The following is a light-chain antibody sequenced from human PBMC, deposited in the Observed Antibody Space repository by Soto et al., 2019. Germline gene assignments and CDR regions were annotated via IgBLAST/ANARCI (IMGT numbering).Light chain of an antibody. J-gene: IGKJ1*01. CDR3: QQYNPYSRT. Sequence: DIQMTQSPSTLSASVGDRVTITCRASQSISNWLAWYQQKPGKAPKLLIYKASSLQSGVPSRFSGSGSGTDFALTVSSVQPDDFAMYYCQQYNPYSRTFGQGTKVDIK. V-gene: IGKV1-5*03. CDR2: KAS. CDR1: QSISNW.